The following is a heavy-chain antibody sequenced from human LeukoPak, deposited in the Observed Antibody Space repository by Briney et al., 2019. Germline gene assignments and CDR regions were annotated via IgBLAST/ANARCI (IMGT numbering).Heavy chain of an antibody. Sequence: SETLSLTCTVSGGSISSSSYYWGWIRQPPGKGLEWIGSIYYSGSTYYNPSLNSPVTISVDTSKNPFSLKLSSVTAADTAVYYCARRQPANNNPLNNWFDPWGQGTLVTVSS. D-gene: IGHD1/OR15-1a*01. CDR2: IYYSGST. V-gene: IGHV4-39*01. CDR3: ARRQPANNNPLNNWFDP. J-gene: IGHJ5*02. CDR1: GGSISSSSYY.